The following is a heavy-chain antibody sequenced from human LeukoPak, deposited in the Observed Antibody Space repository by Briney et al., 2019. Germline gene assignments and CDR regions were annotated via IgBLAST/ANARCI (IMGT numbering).Heavy chain of an antibody. D-gene: IGHD3-16*01. CDR3: ARRVMSFNI. V-gene: IGHV4-59*08. CDR2: IYYSGST. CDR1: GGSIRSYF. Sequence: PSETLSLTCTVSGGSIRSYFWSWIRLPPGKGLEWIGYIYYSGSTNYNPSLKSRVTISVDTSKNQFSLKLTSVTAADTAVYYCARRVMSFNIWGQGTMVTVSS. J-gene: IGHJ3*02.